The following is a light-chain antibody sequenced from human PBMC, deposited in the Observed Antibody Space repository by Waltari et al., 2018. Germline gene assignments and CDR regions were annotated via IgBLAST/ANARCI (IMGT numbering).Light chain of an antibody. CDR1: QSVNTN. CDR3: QHYNNWSPPWT. J-gene: IGKJ1*01. V-gene: IGKV3-15*01. CDR2: RAS. Sequence: EIVMTQSPATLSVSPGEGVTLSCRASQSVNTNLAWYQQKPGQPPRLLIYRASTRATGIAARFSGSGSGTDFTLTIRSLQSEDYAVYYCQHYNNWSPPWTFGQGTKVEIK.